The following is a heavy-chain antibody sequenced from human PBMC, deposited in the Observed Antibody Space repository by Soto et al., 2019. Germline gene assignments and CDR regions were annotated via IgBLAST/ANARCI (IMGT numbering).Heavy chain of an antibody. Sequence: ASVKVSCKASGYTFTSYDINWVRQATGQGLEWMGWMNPNSGNTGYAQKFQGRVTMTRNTSISTAYMELSSLRSEDTAVYYCARGGRSDIVVVPAAKEYAFDIWGQGTMVTVSS. J-gene: IGHJ3*02. D-gene: IGHD2-2*01. CDR3: ARGGRSDIVVVPAAKEYAFDI. CDR1: GYTFTSYD. V-gene: IGHV1-8*02. CDR2: MNPNSGNT.